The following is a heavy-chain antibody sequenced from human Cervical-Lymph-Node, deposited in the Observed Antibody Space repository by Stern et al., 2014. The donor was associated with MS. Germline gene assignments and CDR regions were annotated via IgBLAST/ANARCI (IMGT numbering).Heavy chain of an antibody. CDR1: GYTFTSYY. D-gene: IGHD3-9*01. V-gene: IGHV1-46*01. J-gene: IGHJ4*02. Sequence: VQLGESGAEVKKPGASVKVSCKASGYTFTSYYMHWVRQAPGQGLEWMGIINPSGGSTSYAQKFQGGVTMTRDTSTSTVYMELSSLRSEDTAVYYCARVGYYDILTGYFRGMDYWGQGTLVTVSS. CDR2: INPSGGST. CDR3: ARVGYYDILTGYFRGMDY.